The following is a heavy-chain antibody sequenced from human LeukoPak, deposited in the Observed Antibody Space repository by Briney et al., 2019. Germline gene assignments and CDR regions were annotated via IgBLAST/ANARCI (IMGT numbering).Heavy chain of an antibody. CDR1: GYTFIDHY. Sequence: ASVKVSCKRSGYTFIDHYLHWVRQAPGQGLGLLGWIDPDTGDTNYPQKVQGRVTMTTDTTISTAYMELNRLRSDDTAVYYCARAGHNSNSGGYDFWGLGTLVTVSS. J-gene: IGHJ4*02. CDR2: IDPDTGDT. D-gene: IGHD3-22*01. V-gene: IGHV1-2*02. CDR3: ARAGHNSNSGGYDF.